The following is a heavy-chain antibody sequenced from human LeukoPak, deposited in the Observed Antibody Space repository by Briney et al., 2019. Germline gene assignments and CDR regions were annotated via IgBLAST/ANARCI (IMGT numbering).Heavy chain of an antibody. Sequence: ASMKVSCRASGYTFTGYYIHWLRQAPGQGLEWMGIINPSGGSTSYAQEFQGRVTMTRDTSTSTVYMELSRLRSEDTAVYYCARGGYGDRIDYWGQGTLVSVSS. CDR3: ARGGYGDRIDY. J-gene: IGHJ4*02. CDR2: INPSGGST. D-gene: IGHD4-17*01. CDR1: GYTFTGYY. V-gene: IGHV1-46*01.